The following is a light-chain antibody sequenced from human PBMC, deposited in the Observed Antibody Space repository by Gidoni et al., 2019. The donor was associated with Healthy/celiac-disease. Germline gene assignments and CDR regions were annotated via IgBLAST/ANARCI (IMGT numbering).Light chain of an antibody. V-gene: IGKV1-8*01. J-gene: IGKJ2*01. Sequence: AIRMTQSPSSLSASTGDRVTITCRASQGISSNLAWYQHKPGKAPKLLIYAASTLQSGVPSRFSGSGSGTDLTLTIIGLQSDDFATYYCQQYYSYSYTFGQGTKLEIK. CDR1: QGISSN. CDR3: QQYYSYSYT. CDR2: AAS.